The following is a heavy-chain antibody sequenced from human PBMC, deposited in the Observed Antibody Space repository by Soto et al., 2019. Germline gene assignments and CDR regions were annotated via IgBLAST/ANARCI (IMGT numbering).Heavy chain of an antibody. D-gene: IGHD2-15*01. J-gene: IGHJ5*02. CDR1: GGSISSYY. CDR3: ARDAAQGWFDP. Sequence: QVQLQESGPGLVKPSETLSLTCTVSGGSISSYYWSWIRQPPGKGLEWIGYIYYSGSTNYNPSLKSRVTISVDTSKNQFSPKLSFVTAADTAVYYCARDAAQGWFDPWGQGTLVTVSS. V-gene: IGHV4-59*01. CDR2: IYYSGST.